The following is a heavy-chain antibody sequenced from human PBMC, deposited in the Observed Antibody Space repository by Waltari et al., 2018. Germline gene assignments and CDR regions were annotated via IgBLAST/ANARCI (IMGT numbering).Heavy chain of an antibody. V-gene: IGHV3-72*01. D-gene: IGHD2-21*02. CDR1: GFPFRDYD. Sequence: EVQLVESGGALVQPGGSLRLSWAASGFPFRDYDMDWVRQAPEKGLEWVGRSRNKARSYVTEYAASVKGRFNIFRDDSENLLHLQMSSLKIEDTAVYYCARDLDGDSNLDYWGQGTLVAVSS. CDR3: ARDLDGDSNLDY. J-gene: IGHJ4*02. CDR2: SRNKARSYVT.